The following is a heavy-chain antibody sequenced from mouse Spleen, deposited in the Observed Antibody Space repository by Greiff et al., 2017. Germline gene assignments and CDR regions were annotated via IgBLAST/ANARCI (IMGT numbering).Heavy chain of an antibody. Sequence: EVKLVESGGGLVKPGGSLKLSCAASGFTFSSYTMSWVRQTPAKRLEWVATISSGGGNTYYPDSVKGRFTISRDNARNTLYLQMSSLRSEDTAMYYCARTGLAYWGQGTLVTVSA. CDR1: GFTFSSYT. V-gene: IGHV5-9*04. CDR3: ARTGLAY. CDR2: ISSGGGNT. J-gene: IGHJ3*01.